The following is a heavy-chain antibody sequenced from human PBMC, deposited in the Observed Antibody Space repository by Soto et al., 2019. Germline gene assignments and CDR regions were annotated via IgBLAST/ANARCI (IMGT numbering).Heavy chain of an antibody. Sequence: EVQLVESGGGLVKPGGSLRLSCAASGFTFSSYSMNWVRQAPGKGLECVSSISSSSSYKYYADSVKGPITISRDNAKNSLYLQMNSLRAEETAVYYCARVGVTTEPNDCWGQGTLVTVSS. J-gene: IGHJ4*02. V-gene: IGHV3-21*01. CDR2: ISSSSSYK. D-gene: IGHD4-17*01. CDR1: GFTFSSYS. CDR3: ARVGVTTEPNDC.